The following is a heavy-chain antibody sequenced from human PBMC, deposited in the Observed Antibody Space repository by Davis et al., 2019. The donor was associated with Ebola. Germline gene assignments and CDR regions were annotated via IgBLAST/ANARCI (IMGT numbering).Heavy chain of an antibody. CDR2: IYHTGST. V-gene: IGHV4-38-2*01. J-gene: IGHJ4*02. CDR1: GYSISSGYY. Sequence: PGGSLRLSCAVSGYSISSGYYWDWIRQPPGKGLEWIGSIYHTGSTYYNPSLKSRVTISVDTSKNQFSLKLSSVTAADTAVYYCASSITIFGVVIQAGYWGQGTLVTVSS. D-gene: IGHD3-3*01. CDR3: ASSITIFGVVIQAGY.